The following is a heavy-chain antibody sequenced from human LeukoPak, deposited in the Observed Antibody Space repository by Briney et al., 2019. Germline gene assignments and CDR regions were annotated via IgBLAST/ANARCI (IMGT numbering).Heavy chain of an antibody. CDR1: GGSFRTHY. D-gene: IGHD6-19*01. CDR2: VYNSGST. Sequence: SETLSLTCTVSGGSFRTHYWSWIRQPPGKGLEWIGYVYNSGSTNYNPSLKSRVTISVDTSKNQFSLKLSSVAATDTAVYYCARYTSGGGAFDIWGQGTMVTVSS. J-gene: IGHJ3*02. V-gene: IGHV4-59*08. CDR3: ARYTSGGGAFDI.